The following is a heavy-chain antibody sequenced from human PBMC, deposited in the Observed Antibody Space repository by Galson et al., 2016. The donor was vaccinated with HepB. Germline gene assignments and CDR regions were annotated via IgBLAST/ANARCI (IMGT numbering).Heavy chain of an antibody. D-gene: IGHD1-1*01. V-gene: IGHV3-7*05. J-gene: IGHJ4*02. CDR1: GFTFNSYW. CDR3: ACPTGGNWTDY. CDR2: IKQDGSGK. Sequence: SLRLSCAASGFTFNSYWMAWVRQAPGKGLEWVANIKQDGSGKYYVDSVKGRFTISRDNAKNSLYLQMNSLRVEDTAVYYCACPTGGNWTDYWGQGTLVTVSS.